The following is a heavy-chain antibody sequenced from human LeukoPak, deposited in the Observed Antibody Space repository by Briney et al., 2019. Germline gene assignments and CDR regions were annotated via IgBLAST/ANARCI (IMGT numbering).Heavy chain of an antibody. D-gene: IGHD2-2*01. Sequence: GGSLRLSCAASGFTFSRYWMHWVRQAPGKGLVWVSRIKGDGSSLSYAASLKGRFTISRDNAKTTLFLQMDSLSAEDTAVYYCATNTYADYASFDIWGQGTMVTVSS. J-gene: IGHJ3*02. CDR1: GFTFSRYW. V-gene: IGHV3-74*01. CDR2: IKGDGSSL. CDR3: ATNTYADYASFDI.